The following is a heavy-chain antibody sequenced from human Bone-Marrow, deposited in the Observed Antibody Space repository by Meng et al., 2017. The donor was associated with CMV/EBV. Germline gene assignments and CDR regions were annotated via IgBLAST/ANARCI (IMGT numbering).Heavy chain of an antibody. CDR2: MNPNSGNT. J-gene: IGHJ6*02. CDR1: GYTFTRYD. D-gene: IGHD2-2*01. V-gene: IGHV1-8*03. CDR3: ARVLIEVEPVGREYKYYNYGMDV. Sequence: ASVKVSCKASGYTFTRYDINWVRQATGQGPEWMGWMNPNSGNTGYAQKFQGRVTFTRDTSTSTAYMELRRLTSEDTAVYYCARVLIEVEPVGREYKYYNYGMDVWGQGPTVTVYS.